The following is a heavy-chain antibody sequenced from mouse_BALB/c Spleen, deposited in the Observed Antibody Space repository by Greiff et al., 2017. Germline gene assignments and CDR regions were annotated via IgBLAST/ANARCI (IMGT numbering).Heavy chain of an antibody. CDR1: GYSITSDYA. Sequence: VQLQQSGPGLVKPSQSLSLTCTVTGYSITSDYAWNWIRQFPGNKLEWMGYISYSGSTSYNPSLKSRISITRDTSKNQFFLQLNSVTTEDTATYYCAREGDWGQGTTLTVSS. V-gene: IGHV3-2*02. CDR2: ISYSGST. CDR3: AREGD. J-gene: IGHJ2*01.